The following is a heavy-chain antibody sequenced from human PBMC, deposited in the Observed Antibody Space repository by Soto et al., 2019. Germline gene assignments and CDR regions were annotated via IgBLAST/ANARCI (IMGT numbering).Heavy chain of an antibody. D-gene: IGHD2-2*01. Sequence: PWGSLRLSCAASGFTFSSYAIKWVRQAPGKGLEWVSLIGESGTPTYYADSVKGRFTISRDNSGNTLFLEMYSLRAEDTAVYYCARYIPGVRYYGMDVWGQGTTVTVSS. J-gene: IGHJ6*02. CDR1: GFTFSSYA. CDR3: ARYIPGVRYYGMDV. V-gene: IGHV3-23*01. CDR2: IGESGTPT.